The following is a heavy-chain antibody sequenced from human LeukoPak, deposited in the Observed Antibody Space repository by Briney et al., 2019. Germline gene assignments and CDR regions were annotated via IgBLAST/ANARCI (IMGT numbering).Heavy chain of an antibody. V-gene: IGHV1-2*02. CDR3: AREPFLVGATSLYYGMDV. Sequence: ASVKVSCKSSGYTFTGYYMHWVRQAPGQELEWMGWINPNSGGTNYAQKFQGRVTMTRDTSISTAYMELSRLRSDDTAVYYCAREPFLVGATSLYYGMDVWGQGTTVTVSS. J-gene: IGHJ6*02. CDR2: INPNSGGT. CDR1: GYTFTGYY. D-gene: IGHD1-26*01.